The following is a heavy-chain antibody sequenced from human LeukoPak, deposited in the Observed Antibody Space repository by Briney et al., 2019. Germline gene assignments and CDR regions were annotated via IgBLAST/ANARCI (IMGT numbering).Heavy chain of an antibody. D-gene: IGHD2-2*01. CDR2: VSWDGNNI. CDR1: GFSFDDYA. Sequence: PGGSLRLSCVASGFSFDDYAMHWVRQAPGKGLEWVSGVSWDGNNIGYADSVKGRFTISRDNAKNSLYLQMNSLRAEDTALYYCGKSTVGRCNYYMDVWGKGTTVTVSS. V-gene: IGHV3-9*01. CDR3: GKSTVGRCNYYMDV. J-gene: IGHJ6*03.